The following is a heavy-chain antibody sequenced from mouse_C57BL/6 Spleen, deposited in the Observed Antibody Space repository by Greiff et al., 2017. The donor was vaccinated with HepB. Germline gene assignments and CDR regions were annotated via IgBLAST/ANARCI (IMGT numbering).Heavy chain of an antibody. D-gene: IGHD1-1*01. Sequence: VQLQQSGAELVKPGASVKISCKASGYAFSSYWMNWVKQRPGKGLEWIGQIYPGDGDTNYNGKFKGKATLTADKSSSTAYMQLSSLTSEDSAVYFCARRGITTVPWYFDVWGTGTTVTVSS. CDR2: IYPGDGDT. CDR3: ARRGITTVPWYFDV. J-gene: IGHJ1*03. CDR1: GYAFSSYW. V-gene: IGHV1-80*01.